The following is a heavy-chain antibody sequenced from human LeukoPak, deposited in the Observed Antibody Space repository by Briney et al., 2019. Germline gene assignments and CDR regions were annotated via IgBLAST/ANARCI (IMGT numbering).Heavy chain of an antibody. Sequence: PSETLSLTCTVSGGSISSYYWSWIRQPPGKGLEWIGYIYYSGSTNYNPSLKSRVTISVDTSKNQSSLKLSSVTAADTAVYYCASDAGNHYYHYMDAWGKGTTVTVSS. V-gene: IGHV4-59*01. CDR1: GGSISSYY. D-gene: IGHD4-23*01. CDR2: IYYSGST. J-gene: IGHJ6*03. CDR3: ASDAGNHYYHYMDA.